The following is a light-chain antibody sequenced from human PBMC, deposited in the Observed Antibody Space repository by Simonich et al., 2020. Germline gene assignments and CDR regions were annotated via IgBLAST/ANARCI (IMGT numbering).Light chain of an antibody. CDR3: QQSYSTPLT. CDR2: AAS. Sequence: DIQMTQSPSSLSASVGDSVTITCRASKSISSYLNWNQQKPGKAPKLLINAASSLQSGVPSRFSGSGSGTDFTLTISSLQPEDFATYYCQQSYSTPLTFGGGTKVEIK. CDR1: KSISSY. V-gene: IGKV1-39*01. J-gene: IGKJ4*01.